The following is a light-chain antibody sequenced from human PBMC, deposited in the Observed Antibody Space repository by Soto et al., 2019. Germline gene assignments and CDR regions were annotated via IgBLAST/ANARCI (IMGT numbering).Light chain of an antibody. Sequence: DIQLTQSPSSLSASVGDRVTLTCRASQSIRDYLNWYQQKAGKAPKPLIYAASNLQSGVPSRFSGSGSGTDFTLTISSLQPEDFATYYCQQTSSTPTFGGGTKVDIK. CDR2: AAS. CDR1: QSIRDY. J-gene: IGKJ4*01. V-gene: IGKV1-39*01. CDR3: QQTSSTPT.